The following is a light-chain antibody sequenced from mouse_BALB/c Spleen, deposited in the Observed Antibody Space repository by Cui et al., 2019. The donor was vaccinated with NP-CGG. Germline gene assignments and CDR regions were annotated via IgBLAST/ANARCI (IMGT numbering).Light chain of an antibody. Sequence: QAVVTQESALTTSPGETVTLTCRSSTGAVTTSNYANWVQEQPDHLFTGLIGGTNNRAPGVPARFSGSLIRDKAALTITGAQTEDEAIYFCALWYSNHWVFGGGTKLTVL. CDR2: GTN. CDR3: ALWYSNHWV. V-gene: IGLV1*01. CDR1: TGAVTTSNY. J-gene: IGLJ1*01.